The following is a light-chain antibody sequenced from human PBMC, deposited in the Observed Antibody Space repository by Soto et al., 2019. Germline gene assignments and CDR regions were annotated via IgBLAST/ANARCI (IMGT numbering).Light chain of an antibody. CDR2: DAS. CDR1: QSISSW. J-gene: IGKJ1*01. Sequence: GDRVTITCRASQSISSWLAWYQQKPGKAPKLLIYDASSLESGVPSRFSGSGSGTEFTLTISSLQPDDFATYSCQQYNSYSGTFGQGTKVDIK. CDR3: QQYNSYSGT. V-gene: IGKV1-5*01.